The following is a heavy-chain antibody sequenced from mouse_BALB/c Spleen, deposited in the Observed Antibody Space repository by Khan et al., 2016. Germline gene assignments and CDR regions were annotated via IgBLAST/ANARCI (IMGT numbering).Heavy chain of an antibody. CDR2: ISYSGST. CDR1: GYSITSDYA. J-gene: IGHJ4*01. CDR3: ARRGDDYGGSYYAMDD. Sequence: EVQLQESGPGLVKPSQSLSLTCTVTGYSITSDYAWNWIRQFPGNKLEWMGYISYSGSTSYNPSLTSRISITRDTSKNQFFLQLNSVPTEDTAADDCARRGDDYGGSYYAMDDWGQGTSVTVSA. D-gene: IGHD2-4*01. V-gene: IGHV3-2*02.